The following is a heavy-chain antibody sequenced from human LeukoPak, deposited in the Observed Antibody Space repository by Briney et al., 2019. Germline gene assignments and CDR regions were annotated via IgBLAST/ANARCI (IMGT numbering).Heavy chain of an antibody. Sequence: PGGSLRLSCAASGFTVSSNYMSWVRQPPGKGLEWVSVIYSGGTTFYADSVKGRFTISRDNSRNTLYLQMNSLRADDTAVYYCTKLKGWYGDGYFDYWGQGLVVTVSS. CDR1: GFTVSSNY. CDR2: IYSGGTT. V-gene: IGHV3-53*01. J-gene: IGHJ4*02. D-gene: IGHD6-19*01. CDR3: TKLKGWYGDGYFDY.